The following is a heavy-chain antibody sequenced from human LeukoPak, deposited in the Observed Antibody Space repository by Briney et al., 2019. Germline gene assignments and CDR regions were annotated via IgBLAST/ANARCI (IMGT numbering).Heavy chain of an antibody. CDR2: IYYSGST. CDR1: GGSISSYY. Sequence: SETLSLTCTVSGGSISSYYWSWIRQPPGKGLEWIGYIYYSGSTNYNPSLKSRVTISVDTSKNQFSLKLSSVTAADTAVYYCARVSYYDFWSGLGPDYYYYMDVWGKGTTVTVSS. CDR3: ARVSYYDFWSGLGPDYYYYMDV. D-gene: IGHD3-3*01. J-gene: IGHJ6*03. V-gene: IGHV4-59*01.